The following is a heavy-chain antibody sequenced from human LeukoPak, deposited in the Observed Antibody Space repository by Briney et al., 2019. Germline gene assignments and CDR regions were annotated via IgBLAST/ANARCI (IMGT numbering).Heavy chain of an antibody. Sequence: GGSLRLSCAASGFTATDYSMSWVRQAPGKGLEWVSAIRGSGSYTDYADSVKGRVTISKDISKNTLYMRMCSLRAEDTAVYFCAKRRYDSSGHFDSWGQGTLVTVSS. J-gene: IGHJ4*02. V-gene: IGHV3-23*01. CDR2: IRGSGSYT. CDR3: AKRRYDSSGHFDS. CDR1: GFTATDYS. D-gene: IGHD3-22*01.